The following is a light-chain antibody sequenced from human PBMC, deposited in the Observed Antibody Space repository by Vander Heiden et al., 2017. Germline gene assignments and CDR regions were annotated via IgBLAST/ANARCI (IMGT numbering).Light chain of an antibody. Sequence: IVLTHSPATLSLSPGEGDTLSCRASQSVSSYLAWYQHKPGQAPRLLIYEASNRATGIPGRFSGTGSGTDFTLTISSLEPEDSAVYYCQHRSGWLPGTFGPGTKVEIK. CDR1: QSVSSY. CDR2: EAS. J-gene: IGKJ1*01. V-gene: IGKV3-11*01. CDR3: QHRSGWLPGT.